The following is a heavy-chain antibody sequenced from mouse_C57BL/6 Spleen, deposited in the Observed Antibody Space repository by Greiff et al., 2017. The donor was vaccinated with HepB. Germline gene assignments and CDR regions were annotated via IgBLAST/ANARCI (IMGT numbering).Heavy chain of an antibody. J-gene: IGHJ3*01. CDR1: GYTFTSYW. D-gene: IGHD2-5*01. Sequence: QVQLQQPGAELVRPGSSVKLSCKASGYTFTSYWMHWVKQRPIQGLEWIGNIDPSDSETHYNQKFKDKATLTVDKSSSTAYMQLSSLTSEDSAVYYCAREEDYSNLFAYWGQGTLVTVSA. CDR3: AREEDYSNLFAY. CDR2: IDPSDSET. V-gene: IGHV1-52*01.